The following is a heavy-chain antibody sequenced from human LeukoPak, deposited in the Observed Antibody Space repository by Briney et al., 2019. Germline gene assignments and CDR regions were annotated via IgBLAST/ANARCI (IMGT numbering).Heavy chain of an antibody. J-gene: IGHJ4*02. Sequence: GGSLRLSCAASGFTFSSYSMNWVRQAPGKGLEWVSVICTGGSTYYADSVKGRFTISRDKSKNTLYLQMNSLRAEDTAVYYCARWLPGERDYWGQGTLVTVSS. CDR3: ARWLPGERDY. CDR1: GFTFSSYS. V-gene: IGHV3-66*01. CDR2: ICTGGST. D-gene: IGHD5-12*01.